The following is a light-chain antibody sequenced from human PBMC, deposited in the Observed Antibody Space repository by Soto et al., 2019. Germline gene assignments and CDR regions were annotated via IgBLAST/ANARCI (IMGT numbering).Light chain of an antibody. CDR2: ETT. CDR3: QQYGSSPLT. V-gene: IGKV3-20*01. Sequence: EIVLTHSPGTLSLSVGNIFTLSCRASQSVSSYLAWYQQTAGQAPRLLIYETTNRATGTPDRFSCSGSGTDFTLTISRLEPEDFTVYYCQQYGSSPLTFGGGTTVEIK. CDR1: QSVSSY. J-gene: IGKJ4*01.